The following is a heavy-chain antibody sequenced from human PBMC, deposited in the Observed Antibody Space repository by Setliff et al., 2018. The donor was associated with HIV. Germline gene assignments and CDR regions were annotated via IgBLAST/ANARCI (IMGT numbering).Heavy chain of an antibody. Sequence: GESLKISCKDSGYSFPNDWIGWVRQKPGKGLEWVAIIFPRDSETRYSPSFEGQVTISVDRSLNTVYLQWSRLRASNSTIYYCTRHPLRPGIAGYFYFVDVWGTGTTVTVSS. CDR2: IFPRDSET. CDR1: GYSFPNDW. V-gene: IGHV5-51*01. CDR3: TRHPLRPGIAGYFYFVDV. J-gene: IGHJ6*03. D-gene: IGHD3-9*01.